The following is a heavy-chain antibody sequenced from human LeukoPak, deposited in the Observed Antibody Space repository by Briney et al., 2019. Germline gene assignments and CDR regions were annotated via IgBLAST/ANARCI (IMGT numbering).Heavy chain of an antibody. J-gene: IGHJ4*02. CDR3: ATSVYSSGWHPFFDY. D-gene: IGHD6-19*01. V-gene: IGHV4-39*02. CDR1: GDSISNHNYF. Sequence: SETLSLTCTVSGDSISNHNYFWGWIRQPPGKGLEWIGSIHYIGSTYFNLSLKSRVTVSVDTSKNHFSLKLSSVTAADTAVYYCATSVYSSGWHPFFDYWGQGAPVTVSS. CDR2: IHYIGST.